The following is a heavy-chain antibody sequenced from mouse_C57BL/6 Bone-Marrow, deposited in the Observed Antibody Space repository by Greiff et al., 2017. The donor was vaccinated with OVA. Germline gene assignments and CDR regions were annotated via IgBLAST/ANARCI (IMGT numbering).Heavy chain of an antibody. CDR3: ARRYYGYEDWYFDV. D-gene: IGHD2-2*01. CDR2: ISSGGSYT. Sequence: EVQRVESGGDLVKPGGSLKLSCAASGFTFSSYGMSWVRQTPDKRLEWVATISSGGSYTYYPDSVKGRFTISRDNAKNTLYLQMSSLKSEDTAMYYCARRYYGYEDWYFDVWGTGTTVTVSS. CDR1: GFTFSSYG. V-gene: IGHV5-6*01. J-gene: IGHJ1*03.